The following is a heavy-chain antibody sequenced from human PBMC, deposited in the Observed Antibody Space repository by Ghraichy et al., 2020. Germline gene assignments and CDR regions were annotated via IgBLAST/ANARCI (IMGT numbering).Heavy chain of an antibody. D-gene: IGHD6-6*01. CDR3: ARGVLIAARHEGFDP. CDR1: GGTFSSYA. V-gene: IGHV1-69*13. Sequence: SVKVSCKASGGTFSSYAISWVRQAPGQGLEWMGGIIPIFGTANYAQKFQGRVTITADESTSTAYMELSSLRSEDTAVYYCARGVLIAARHEGFDPWGQGTLVTVSS. CDR2: IIPIFGTA. J-gene: IGHJ5*02.